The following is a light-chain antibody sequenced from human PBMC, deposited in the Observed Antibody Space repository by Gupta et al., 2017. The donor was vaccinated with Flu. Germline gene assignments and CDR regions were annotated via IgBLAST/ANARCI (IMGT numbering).Light chain of an antibody. CDR2: GAS. V-gene: IGKV1-39*01. CDR3: QQTYIYHPNGT. Sequence: DIQMTQSPSSLSAFVGDRVTLSCRASQSITSYLKWYQQRQRKAPKLLIQGASNVQRGVTSTFSGSGGGTKFNLTINSGQPEDSESYFCQQTYIYHPNGTFGQGTKMEIK. CDR1: QSITSY. J-gene: IGKJ2*01.